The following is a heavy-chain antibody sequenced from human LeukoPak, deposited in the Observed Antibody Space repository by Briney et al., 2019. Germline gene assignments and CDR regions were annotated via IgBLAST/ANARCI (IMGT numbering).Heavy chain of an antibody. Sequence: PSETLSLTCTVSGGSISSISYYWGWIRQPPGKGLEWIGSIYYSGSTYYNRSLKSRVTISVDTSKNQFSLKLSSVTAADTAVYYCARPGYSSSWIDYWGQGTLVTVSS. J-gene: IGHJ4*02. CDR1: GGSISSISYY. V-gene: IGHV4-39*07. CDR2: IYYSGST. CDR3: ARPGYSSSWIDY. D-gene: IGHD6-13*01.